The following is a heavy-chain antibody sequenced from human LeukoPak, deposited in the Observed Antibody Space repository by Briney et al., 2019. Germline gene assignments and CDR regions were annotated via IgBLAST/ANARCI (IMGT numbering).Heavy chain of an antibody. Sequence: GASVKVSCKASGYTFTSYGISWVRQAPGQGLEWMGWISAYNGNTNYAQKLQGRVTMTTDTSTSTAYMELRSLRSDDTAVYYCASFCRARGSYYYYMDVWGKGTTVTVSS. CDR1: GYTFTSYG. D-gene: IGHD2-15*01. CDR2: ISAYNGNT. J-gene: IGHJ6*03. V-gene: IGHV1-18*01. CDR3: ASFCRARGSYYYYMDV.